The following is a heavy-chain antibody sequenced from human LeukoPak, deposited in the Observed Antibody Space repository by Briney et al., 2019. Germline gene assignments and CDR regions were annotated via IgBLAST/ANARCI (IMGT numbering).Heavy chain of an antibody. CDR1: GFXFSLYS. V-gene: IGHV3-48*02. J-gene: IGHJ4*02. D-gene: IGHD6-19*01. CDR3: ARGAYSSGPDY. CDR2: IDPSSSTI. Sequence: PGGSLRLSCAASGFXFSLYSMNWVRQAPGKGLEWVSYIDPSSSTILYADSVKGRFTMSRDNAKNSLYLQINSLRDEDTAVYYCARGAYSSGPDYWGQGALVTVSS.